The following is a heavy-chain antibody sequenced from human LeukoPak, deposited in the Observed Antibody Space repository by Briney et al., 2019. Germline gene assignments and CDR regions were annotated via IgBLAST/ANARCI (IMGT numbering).Heavy chain of an antibody. Sequence: PGGSLRLSCAASGFTVSSNYMSWVRQAPGKGLEWVSVIYSGGSTYYADSVKGRFTISRDNSKNTLYLQMNSLRAEDTAVYYCAREQRVCYYYYMDVWGKGTTVTVSS. CDR2: IYSGGST. J-gene: IGHJ6*03. CDR1: GFTVSSNY. D-gene: IGHD6-13*01. CDR3: AREQRVCYYYYMDV. V-gene: IGHV3-53*01.